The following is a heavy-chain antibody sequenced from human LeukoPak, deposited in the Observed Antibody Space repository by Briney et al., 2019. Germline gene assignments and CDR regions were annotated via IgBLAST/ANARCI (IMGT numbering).Heavy chain of an antibody. CDR3: ATEKAVPGTTRYFDY. Sequence: ASVKISCKASGYTFTDYYMHWVQQAPGKGLQWLGRVDPADGETIFAEKIQGRVTITADTSTDTAYMELSNLRSEDTAVYYCATEKAVPGTTRYFDYWGQGTLVTVSS. J-gene: IGHJ4*02. D-gene: IGHD6-19*01. V-gene: IGHV1-69-2*01. CDR2: VDPADGET. CDR1: GYTFTDYY.